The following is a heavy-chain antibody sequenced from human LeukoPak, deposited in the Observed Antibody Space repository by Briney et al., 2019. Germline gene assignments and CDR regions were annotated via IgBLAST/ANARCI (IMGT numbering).Heavy chain of an antibody. V-gene: IGHV3-11*04. CDR3: ARDSRYSHDY. Sequence: GGSLRLSCAASGFTLSDYYMSWIRQAPGKGLEWVSYISSSGSATYYADSVKGRFTISRDNPKNSLYLQMNSLRADDTAVYYCARDSRYSHDYWGQGTLVTVSS. CDR1: GFTLSDYY. J-gene: IGHJ4*02. CDR2: ISSSGSAT. D-gene: IGHD5-18*01.